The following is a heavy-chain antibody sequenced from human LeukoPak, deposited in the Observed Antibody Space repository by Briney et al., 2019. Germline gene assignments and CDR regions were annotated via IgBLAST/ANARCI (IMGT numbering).Heavy chain of an antibody. V-gene: IGHV3-7*01. CDR2: IKQDGSEK. D-gene: IGHD1-26*01. J-gene: IGHJ5*02. Sequence: GGSLRLSCAASGFTFSSYWMSWVRQAPGKGLEWVANIKQDGSEKYYVDSVKGRFTISRDNAKNSLYLQMNSLRAEDTAAYYCARGRSYLWFDPWGQGTLVTVSS. CDR1: GFTFSSYW. CDR3: ARGRSYLWFDP.